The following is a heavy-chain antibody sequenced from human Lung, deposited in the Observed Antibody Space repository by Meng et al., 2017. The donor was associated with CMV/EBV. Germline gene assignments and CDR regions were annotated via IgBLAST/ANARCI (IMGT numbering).Heavy chain of an antibody. Sequence: ASVXVSXXASGYTFTAHYFHWVRQAPGQGLEWMGWIHPHRGDTNYAQQFQGRVTVTRDTSKNQFSLKLSSVTAADTTVYYCTRDRRGSYVTGWGYWGQGTLVTVSS. J-gene: IGHJ4*02. CDR3: TRDRRGSYVTGWGY. D-gene: IGHD3-16*01. CDR2: IHPHRGDT. V-gene: IGHV1-2*02. CDR1: GYTFTAHY.